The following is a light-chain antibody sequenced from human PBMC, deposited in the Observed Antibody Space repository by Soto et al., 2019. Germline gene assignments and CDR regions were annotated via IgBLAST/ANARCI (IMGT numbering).Light chain of an antibody. V-gene: IGKV1-5*01. J-gene: IGKJ2*01. CDR3: QQYNSYPST. CDR2: DAS. Sequence: DIQMTQSPSTLSASVGDRVTITCRASQSSSRWLAWYQQKPGKAPKLLIYDASNLESGVPSRFSGSGSGTEFTLTISSLQPDDFANYYCQQYNSYPSTFGQGTKLEI. CDR1: QSSSRW.